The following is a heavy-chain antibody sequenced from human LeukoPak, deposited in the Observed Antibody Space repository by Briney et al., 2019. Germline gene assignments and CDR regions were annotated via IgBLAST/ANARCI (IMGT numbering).Heavy chain of an antibody. Sequence: PSETLSLTCTVSGGSISSGDYYWSWIRQPPGKGLEGIGYIYYSGSTYYNPALRSRITISVDTSKNQFSLKLSSVTAADTAVYTCARTYYYDSTGYYPKGWFDPXGQGTLVTVSS. CDR1: GGSISSGDYY. CDR2: IYYSGST. V-gene: IGHV4-30-4*01. CDR3: ARTYYYDSTGYYPKGWFDP. J-gene: IGHJ5*02. D-gene: IGHD3-22*01.